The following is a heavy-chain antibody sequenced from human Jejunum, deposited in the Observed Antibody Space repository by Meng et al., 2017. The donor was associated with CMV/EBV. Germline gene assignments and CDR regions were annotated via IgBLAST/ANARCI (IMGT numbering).Heavy chain of an antibody. CDR2: INAYNGDT. CDR3: ARVEVGITSRDY. V-gene: IGHV1-18*01. D-gene: IGHD1-26*01. Sequence: QAEGVKCGGEVKNPGASVKDTCKAFGYTFTNYGITWLRQAPGQGLEWMGWINAYNGDTNYAQTLQGRVTMTTDTSTSTAYMELRSLRSDDTAVYYCARVEVGITSRDYWGQGTLVTVSS. CDR1: GYTFTNYG. J-gene: IGHJ4*02.